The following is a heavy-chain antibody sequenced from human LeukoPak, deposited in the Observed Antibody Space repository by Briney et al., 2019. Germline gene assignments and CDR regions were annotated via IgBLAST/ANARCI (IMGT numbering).Heavy chain of an antibody. CDR1: GYTFTGYY. V-gene: IGHV1-2*02. CDR3: ARTNEIRYFDWLFPFDY. Sequence: ASVKVSCKASGYTFTGYYMHWVRQAPGQGLEWMGWINPNSGGTNYAQKFQGRVTMTRDTSISTAYMELSRLRSDDTAVYYCARTNEIRYFDWLFPFDYWGQGTLVTVFS. CDR2: INPNSGGT. D-gene: IGHD3-9*01. J-gene: IGHJ4*02.